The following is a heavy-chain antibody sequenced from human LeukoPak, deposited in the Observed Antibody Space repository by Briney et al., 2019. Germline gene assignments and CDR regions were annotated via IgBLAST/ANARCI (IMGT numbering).Heavy chain of an antibody. CDR1: GFTFRDYY. CDR3: ASAYYHYYFDY. V-gene: IGHV3-11*04. D-gene: IGHD3-16*01. CDR2: ISSRGTTT. J-gene: IGHJ4*02. Sequence: GGSLRLSCLASGFTFRDYYMTWIRQAPGKGLEWISFISSRGTTTDYADSVKGRFTISRDNANSTLFLQMNSLRAEDTAVYYCASAYYHYYFDYWGQGTLVTVSS.